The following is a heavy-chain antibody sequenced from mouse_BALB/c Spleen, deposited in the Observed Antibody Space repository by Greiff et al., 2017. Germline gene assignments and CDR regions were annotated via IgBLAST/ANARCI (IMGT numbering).Heavy chain of an antibody. D-gene: IGHD3-1*01. CDR3: ARGRGLLYYYAMDY. CDR1: GYTFTSYV. V-gene: IGHV1-14*01. Sequence: EVQLQQSGPELVKPGASVKMSCKASGYTFTSYVMHWVKQKPGQGLEWIGYINPYNDGTKYNEKFKGKATLTSDKSSSTAYMELSSLTSEDSAVYYGARGRGLLYYYAMDYWGQGTSVTVSS. J-gene: IGHJ4*01. CDR2: INPYNDGT.